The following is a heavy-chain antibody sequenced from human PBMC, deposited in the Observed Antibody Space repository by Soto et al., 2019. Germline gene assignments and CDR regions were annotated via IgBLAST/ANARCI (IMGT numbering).Heavy chain of an antibody. Sequence: QVQLQESGPGLVKPSETLSLTCTVSGDSISSYNLAWIRQPPGKGLEWIGYFRSGGGTSYNPSLKTLVAISADAYMKQSSLGLSSVTAADTDVYYCVREGIGVLHGHVDVWGQGSTVTVSS. V-gene: IGHV4-59*08. CDR2: FRSGGGT. CDR1: GDSISSYN. CDR3: VREGIGVLHGHVDV. D-gene: IGHD3-10*01. J-gene: IGHJ6*02.